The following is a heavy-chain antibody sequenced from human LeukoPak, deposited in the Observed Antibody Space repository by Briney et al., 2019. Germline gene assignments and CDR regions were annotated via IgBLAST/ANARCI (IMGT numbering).Heavy chain of an antibody. J-gene: IGHJ5*02. CDR2: IYSGGST. CDR1: GFTVSSNY. CDR3: ARQLWFGELDMYNWFDP. Sequence: PGGSLRLSCAASGFTVSSNYMSWVRQAPGKGLEWVSVIYSGGSTCYADSVKGRFTISRDNSKNTLYLQMNSLRAEDTAVYYCARQLWFGELDMYNWFDPWGQGTLVTVSS. D-gene: IGHD3-10*01. V-gene: IGHV3-53*01.